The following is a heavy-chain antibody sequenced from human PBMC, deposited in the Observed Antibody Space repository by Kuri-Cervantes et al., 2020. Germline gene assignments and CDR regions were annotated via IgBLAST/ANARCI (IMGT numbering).Heavy chain of an antibody. CDR3: ARDFRAVAGTYSED. CDR2: ISAYNGNT. J-gene: IGHJ4*02. V-gene: IGHV1-18*01. D-gene: IGHD6-19*01. Sequence: ASVKVSCKASGYTFTSYGISWVRQAPGQGLEWMGWISAYNGNTNYAQKLQGRVTMTTDTSTSIAYMELRSLRSDDTAVYYCARDFRAVAGTYSEDWGQGTLVTVSS. CDR1: GYTFTSYG.